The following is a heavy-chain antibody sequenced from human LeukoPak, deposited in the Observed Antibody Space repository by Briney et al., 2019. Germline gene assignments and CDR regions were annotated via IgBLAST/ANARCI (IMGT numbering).Heavy chain of an antibody. Sequence: GGSLRLSCAASGFTFSTYGMHWVRQAPGKGLEWVAVISYDGNNKYYADSVKGRFTISRDNSKNTLYLQMNSLRAEDTAVYYCAKDPFPYQLLSPYYFDYWGQGTLVTVSS. D-gene: IGHD2-2*01. CDR2: ISYDGNNK. J-gene: IGHJ4*02. V-gene: IGHV3-30*18. CDR3: AKDPFPYQLLSPYYFDY. CDR1: GFTFSTYG.